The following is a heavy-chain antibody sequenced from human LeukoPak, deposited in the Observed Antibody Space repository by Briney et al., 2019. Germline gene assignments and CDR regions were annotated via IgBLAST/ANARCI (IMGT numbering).Heavy chain of an antibody. Sequence: GASVKVSCKASGYTFTGYYIRWVRQAPGQGLEWMGWINPNSGGTNYAQKFQGRVTMTRDTSISTAYMELSRLRSDDTAVFYCARDFSVVAVVSATGFYYGMDVWGQGTTVTVSS. CDR1: GYTFTGYY. CDR3: ARDFSVVAVVSATGFYYGMDV. D-gene: IGHD2-15*01. J-gene: IGHJ6*02. CDR2: INPNSGGT. V-gene: IGHV1-2*02.